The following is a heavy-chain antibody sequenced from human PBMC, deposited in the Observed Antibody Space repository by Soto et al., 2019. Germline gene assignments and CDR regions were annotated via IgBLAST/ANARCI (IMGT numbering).Heavy chain of an antibody. D-gene: IGHD6-13*01. J-gene: IGHJ5*02. CDR1: GYRFANYW. CDR2: IYPGDSDA. V-gene: IGHV5-51*01. CDR3: ARPNVAAVARSYFDP. Sequence: EVQLLQSGPEVRKAGESLKISCQGSGYRFANYWIAWVRQMPGKGLEWMGIIYPGDSDARYSPSFQGHVTISADRSINTVYLQWVSLQAADSAMYYCARPNVAAVARSYFDPWGQGTLVTVSS.